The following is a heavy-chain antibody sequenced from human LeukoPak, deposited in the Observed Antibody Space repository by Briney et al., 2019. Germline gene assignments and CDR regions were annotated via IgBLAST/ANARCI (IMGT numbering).Heavy chain of an antibody. CDR3: ARVGFDSSGGYYFDY. J-gene: IGHJ4*02. D-gene: IGHD3-22*01. CDR1: GGTFSSYA. Sequence: ASVKVSCKASGGTFSSYAISWVRQAPGQGLEWMGIINPSGGSTSYAQKFQGRVTMTRDMSTSTVYMELSSLRSEDTAVYYCARVGFDSSGGYYFDYWGQGTLVTVSS. V-gene: IGHV1-46*01. CDR2: INPSGGST.